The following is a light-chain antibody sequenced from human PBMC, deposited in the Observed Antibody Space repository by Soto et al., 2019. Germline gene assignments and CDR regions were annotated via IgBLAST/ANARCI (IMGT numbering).Light chain of an antibody. CDR1: QSISSY. CDR2: AAS. V-gene: IGKV1-39*01. CDR3: QQTYTTPA. Sequence: DIERNRSPCSRAASVGDRVTITCRASQSISSYLNWYQQKPGKAPKLLIYAASSLQSGVPSRFSGSGSGTDFTLTISSLQPEDFSTFYCQQTYTTPAFGQGTKVDIK. J-gene: IGKJ1*01.